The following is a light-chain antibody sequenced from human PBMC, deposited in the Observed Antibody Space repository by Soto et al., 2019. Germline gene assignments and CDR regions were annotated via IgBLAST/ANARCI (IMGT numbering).Light chain of an antibody. CDR2: GAS. V-gene: IGKV3-15*01. J-gene: IGKJ1*01. CDR1: QSVSSN. Sequence: EIVMTQSPATLSVSPGERATLSCRASQSVSSNLAWYQQKPGQAPRLLIHGASTRATGTPARFSGSGSGTEFTLTISSLQSEDFAVYYCQQYNNWWTFGQGTKVDIK. CDR3: QQYNNWWT.